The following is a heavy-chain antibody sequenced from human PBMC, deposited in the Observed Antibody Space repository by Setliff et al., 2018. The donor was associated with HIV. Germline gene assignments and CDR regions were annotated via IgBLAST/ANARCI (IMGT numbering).Heavy chain of an antibody. CDR2: FYYSGST. J-gene: IGHJ5*02. CDR1: GVSISSHS. CDR3: ARIEGYAYGSNWSDP. Sequence: PSETLSLTCPVSGVSISSHSWTWIRQPPGKGLEWIGYFYYSGSTNYNPSLKGRVTISADTSENQLSLKLSSLTAADTAVYYCARIEGYAYGSNWSDPWGQGTLVTVSS. V-gene: IGHV4-59*11. D-gene: IGHD3-16*01.